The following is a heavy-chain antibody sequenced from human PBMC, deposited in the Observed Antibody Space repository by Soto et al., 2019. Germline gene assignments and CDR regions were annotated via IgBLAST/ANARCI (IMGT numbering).Heavy chain of an antibody. Sequence: ASVKVSCKASGYTFTGYYMHWVRQAPGQGLEWMGWINPTSGGTNYAQKFQGRVTMTRDTSISTAYMELSRLRSDDTAVYYCARDLGIQMIVVVSSPHGMDVWGQGTTVTVSS. CDR2: INPTSGGT. J-gene: IGHJ6*02. CDR1: GYTFTGYY. D-gene: IGHD3-22*01. CDR3: ARDLGIQMIVVVSSPHGMDV. V-gene: IGHV1-2*02.